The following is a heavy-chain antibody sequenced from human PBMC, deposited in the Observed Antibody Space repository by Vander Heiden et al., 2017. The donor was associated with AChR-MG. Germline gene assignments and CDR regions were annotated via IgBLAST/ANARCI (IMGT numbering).Heavy chain of an antibody. CDR2: ISNVGTYI. CDR1: GLSYNSYS. V-gene: IGHV3-21*01. D-gene: IGHD2-15*01. CDR3: ASGLSWSSGEADAFDV. Sequence: EVQVVESGGRLVKPGGSLRLSCAVSGLSYNSYSMNWLRQAPGKGLEWVSSISNVGTYIYYSDSVKGRFTISRDNAKNSLYLDMNSLRAEDTALYYCASGLSWSSGEADAFDVWGQGTLVTVSS. J-gene: IGHJ3*01.